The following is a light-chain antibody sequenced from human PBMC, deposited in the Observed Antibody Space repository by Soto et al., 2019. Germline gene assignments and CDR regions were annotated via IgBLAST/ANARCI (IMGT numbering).Light chain of an antibody. Sequence: QSALTQPRSVSGSPGQSVTISCTGTSSDVGAYIYVSWYQQDPGKAPKLMIYDVSKRPSGVPDRFSGSKSGTSASLAISGLQSEDEADYYCAAWDDSLNGLYVFGTGTKLTVL. J-gene: IGLJ1*01. CDR2: DVS. V-gene: IGLV2-11*01. CDR1: SSDVGAYIY. CDR3: AAWDDSLNGLYV.